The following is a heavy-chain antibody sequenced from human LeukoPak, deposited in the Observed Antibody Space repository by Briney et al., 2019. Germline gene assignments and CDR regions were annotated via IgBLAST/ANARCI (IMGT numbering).Heavy chain of an antibody. CDR1: GYTFTSYG. CDR3: ARDYCTRGGDCYKEDLFDP. Sequence: GASVKVSCKASGYTFTSYGISWVRQAPGQGLECMAWISPYDGDTNYAQNFEGRVTMTTETSTSTAYMELRSLRSDDTAIYYCARDYCTRGGDCYKEDLFDPWGQGTLVTVSS. J-gene: IGHJ5*02. CDR2: ISPYDGDT. V-gene: IGHV1-18*01. D-gene: IGHD2-21*02.